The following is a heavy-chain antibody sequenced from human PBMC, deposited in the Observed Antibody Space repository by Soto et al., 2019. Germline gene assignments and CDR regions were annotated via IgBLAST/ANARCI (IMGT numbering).Heavy chain of an antibody. D-gene: IGHD4-17*01. Sequence: QVQLVQSGAEVKQPGASVKVSCKASGYTFTSYGISWVRQAPGHGLEWMGWISAYNGNTTYAQKLQGRVTMTTDTSTSTAYMERRSLRSDDTAVYYCARVPEGVTTAPNDYWGQGTLVTVSS. V-gene: IGHV1-18*01. CDR1: GYTFTSYG. CDR3: ARVPEGVTTAPNDY. J-gene: IGHJ4*02. CDR2: ISAYNGNT.